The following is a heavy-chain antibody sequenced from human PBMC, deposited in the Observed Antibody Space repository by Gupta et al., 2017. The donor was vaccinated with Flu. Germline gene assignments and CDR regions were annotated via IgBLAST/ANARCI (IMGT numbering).Heavy chain of an antibody. V-gene: IGHV3-23*01. Sequence: EEQLLESGGGLVQRGGSLRLSCTASGFTFRFYSMNGVRQAPGKGLEWVSNVSGSGSDTSYADSVKGRFTISRDNSKNTLYLQMDSLRTEDTAVYYCAKDLSTHYYYGMDVWGQGTTVTVSS. CDR1: GFTFRFYS. CDR3: AKDLSTHYYYGMDV. D-gene: IGHD2-2*01. CDR2: VSGSGSDT. J-gene: IGHJ6*02.